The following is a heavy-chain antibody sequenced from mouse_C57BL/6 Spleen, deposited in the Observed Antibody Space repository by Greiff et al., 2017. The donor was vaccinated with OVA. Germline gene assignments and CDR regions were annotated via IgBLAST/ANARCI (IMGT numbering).Heavy chain of an antibody. Sequence: DVHLVESGGGLVKPGGSLKLSCAASGFTFSSYAMSWVRQTPEKRLEWVATISDGGSYTYYPDNVKGRFTISRDNAKNNLYLQMSHLKSEDTAMYYCARDHDYDYYFDYWGQGTTLTVSS. CDR3: ARDHDYDYYFDY. CDR1: GFTFSSYA. V-gene: IGHV5-4*01. D-gene: IGHD2-4*01. J-gene: IGHJ2*01. CDR2: ISDGGSYT.